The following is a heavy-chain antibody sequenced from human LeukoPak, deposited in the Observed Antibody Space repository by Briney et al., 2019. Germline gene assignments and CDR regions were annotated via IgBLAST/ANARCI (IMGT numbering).Heavy chain of an antibody. D-gene: IGHD3-9*01. V-gene: IGHV3-20*04. CDR1: GFTLDDYG. CDR2: INWNGGST. J-gene: IGHJ3*02. CDR3: ARKLLTGSDAFDI. Sequence: GGSLRLSCAASGFTLDDYGMSWVRQAPGKGLEWVSGINWNGGSTGYADSVKGRFNISRDNAKNSLYLQMNSLRAEDTALYYCARKLLTGSDAFDIWGQGTMVTVSS.